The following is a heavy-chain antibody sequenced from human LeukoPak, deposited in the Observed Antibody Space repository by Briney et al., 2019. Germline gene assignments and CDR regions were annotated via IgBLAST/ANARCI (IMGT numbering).Heavy chain of an antibody. J-gene: IGHJ4*02. Sequence: GGSLRLSCAATGFTFSNYLMHWVRQTPRKGLVWVSRINKDGSTTNYADSVKGRFTISRDNAKNALYLQMSSLRADDTAIYYCARDQRWNQPDYWGRGTLVTVSS. CDR1: GFTFSNYL. V-gene: IGHV3-74*01. CDR3: ARDQRWNQPDY. CDR2: INKDGSTT. D-gene: IGHD1-1*01.